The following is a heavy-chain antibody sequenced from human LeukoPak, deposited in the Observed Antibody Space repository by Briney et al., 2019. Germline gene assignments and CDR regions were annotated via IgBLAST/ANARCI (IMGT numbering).Heavy chain of an antibody. CDR3: ARWYSGRYGDFDN. Sequence: SETLSLTCSVSGGSIISDYWSWIRQPPGKGLEWIGYFYYSGSTNYNPSLKSRATISVDTSKNQLSLKLSSVTAADTAVYYCARWYSGRYGDFDNWGQGTLVTVSS. J-gene: IGHJ4*02. D-gene: IGHD1-26*01. V-gene: IGHV4-59*08. CDR1: GGSIISDY. CDR2: FYYSGST.